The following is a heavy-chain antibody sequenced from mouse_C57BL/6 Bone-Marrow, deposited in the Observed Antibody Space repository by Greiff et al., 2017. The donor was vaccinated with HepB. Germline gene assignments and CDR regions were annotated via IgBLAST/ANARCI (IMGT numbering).Heavy chain of an antibody. J-gene: IGHJ2*01. CDR1: GYTFTSYW. V-gene: IGHV1-61*01. CDR3: ARSHYYGSNFDY. D-gene: IGHD1-1*01. CDR2: IYPSDSET. Sequence: QVQLQQPGAELVRPGSSVKLSCKASGYTFTSYWMDWVKQRPGRGLEWIGNIYPSDSETHYNQKFKDKATLTVDKSSSTAYMQLSSLTSEDSAVYYCARSHYYGSNFDYWGQGTTLTVSS.